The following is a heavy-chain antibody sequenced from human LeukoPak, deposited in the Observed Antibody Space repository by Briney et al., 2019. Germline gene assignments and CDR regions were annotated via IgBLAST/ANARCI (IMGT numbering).Heavy chain of an antibody. CDR3: ARVERFGYFDW. V-gene: IGHV4-59*01. CDR1: GGSISSYY. Sequence: SETLSLTCTVSGGSISSYYWSWIRQPPGKGLEWIGYIYYSGSTNYNPSLKSRVTISVDTSKNQFSLKLSSVTAADTAVYYCARVERFGYFDWWGQGTLVTVSS. J-gene: IGHJ4*02. CDR2: IYYSGST. D-gene: IGHD3-10*01.